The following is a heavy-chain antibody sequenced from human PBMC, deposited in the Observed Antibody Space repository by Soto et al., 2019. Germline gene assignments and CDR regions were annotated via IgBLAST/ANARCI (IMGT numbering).Heavy chain of an antibody. J-gene: IGHJ4*02. CDR2: IIPILGIA. D-gene: IGHD6-19*01. CDR1: GGTFSSYT. V-gene: IGHV1-69*02. CDR3: ARGRYSSGWYGTNDS. Sequence: QVQLVQSGAEVKKPGSSVKVSCKASGGTFSSYTISWVRQAPGQGLEWMGRIIPILGIANYAQKFQGRVTIXXDXSXXTAYMELSSLRSEDTAVYYCARGRYSSGWYGTNDSWGQGTLVTVSS.